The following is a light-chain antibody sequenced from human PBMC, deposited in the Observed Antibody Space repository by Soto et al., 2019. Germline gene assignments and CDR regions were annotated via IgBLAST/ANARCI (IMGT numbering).Light chain of an antibody. V-gene: IGKV3-15*01. CDR1: QNVYNN. CDR2: DAS. CDR3: QQCRNWPLT. J-gene: IGKJ4*01. Sequence: EIVMTQSPATLSVSPGEGATLSCKASQNVYNNLAWYQQRPGQPPRLLIYDASTRATGISARVSGSGYGTEFTPTISSLQSEDFAVYFCQQCRNWPLTFGGGTKVDIK.